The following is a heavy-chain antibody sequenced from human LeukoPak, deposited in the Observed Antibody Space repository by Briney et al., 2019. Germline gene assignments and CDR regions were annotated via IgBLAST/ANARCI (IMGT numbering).Heavy chain of an antibody. CDR3: ARDNSVGDIAWWFDP. D-gene: IGHD3-16*02. V-gene: IGHV1-46*01. CDR1: GCSFTSHY. J-gene: IGHJ5*02. CDR2: INPSGSST. Sequence: ASVKVSCKASGCSFTSHYMHWVRQAPGQGLEWMGLINPSGSSTLYAQKFQGRVTMTRDMSTTTGYMELSSLRSEDTAVYYCARDNSVGDIAWWFDPWGQGTLVTVSS.